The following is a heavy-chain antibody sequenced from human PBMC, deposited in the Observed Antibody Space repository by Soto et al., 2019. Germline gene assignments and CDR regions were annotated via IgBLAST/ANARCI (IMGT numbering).Heavy chain of an antibody. CDR2: TYYKSKWYN. V-gene: IGHV6-1*01. Sequence: SPTLSLTCAISGDSVSSNSAAWNWIRQSPSRGLEWLGRTYYKSKWYNDYAVSVKSRITINPDTSKNQFSLQLNSVTPEDTAVYYCARARVDIVVVVAAPYYYMDVWGKGTTVTVSS. D-gene: IGHD2-15*01. CDR1: GDSVSSNSAA. J-gene: IGHJ6*03. CDR3: ARARVDIVVVVAAPYYYMDV.